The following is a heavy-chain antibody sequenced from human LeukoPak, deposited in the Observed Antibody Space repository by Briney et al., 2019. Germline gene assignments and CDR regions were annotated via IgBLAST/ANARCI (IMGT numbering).Heavy chain of an antibody. V-gene: IGHV3-23*01. CDR1: RFTFSSYA. CDR3: ARTMVRGVIITGGGDDY. Sequence: GGSLTLSCPASRFTFSSYAMSWLRQAPAKGLDWVSAICGSGCSSYYVDSVKGRFTISRDNSKNTLYLQMNSLRAEDTGVYYCARTMVRGVIITGGGDDYWGQGTLVTVSS. D-gene: IGHD3-10*01. J-gene: IGHJ4*02. CDR2: ICGSGCSS.